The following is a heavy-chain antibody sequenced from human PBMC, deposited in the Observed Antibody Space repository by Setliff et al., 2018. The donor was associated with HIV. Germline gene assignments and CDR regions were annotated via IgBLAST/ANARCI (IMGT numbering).Heavy chain of an antibody. J-gene: IGHJ6*03. CDR3: ARGDSGTYYPYYYYYMDV. CDR1: GGSITTSTFY. Sequence: SETLSLTCTVSGGSITTSTFYWGWIRQPPGKGLEWIGDLYYSGSSHYNPSLKSRVTISVDTSKNQFSLKLSSVTAADTAVYYCARGDSGTYYPYYYYYMDVWGKGTTVTVSS. CDR2: LYYSGSS. D-gene: IGHD3-10*01. V-gene: IGHV4-39*01.